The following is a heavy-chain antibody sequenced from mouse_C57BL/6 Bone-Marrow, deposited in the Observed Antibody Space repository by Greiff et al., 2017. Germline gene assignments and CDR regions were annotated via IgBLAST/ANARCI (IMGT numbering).Heavy chain of an antibody. CDR3: ADCYAMDY. CDR2: IHPNGGST. CDR1: GYTFTSYW. V-gene: IGHV1-64*01. Sequence: QVQLQQPGAELVKPGASVKLSCKASGYTFTSYWMHWVKQRPGQGLEWIGMIHPNGGSTNYNEKVKSKATLTVDKSSSTAYMHHISLTSADAAVSYCADCYAMDYWGQGTSVTVSS. J-gene: IGHJ4*01.